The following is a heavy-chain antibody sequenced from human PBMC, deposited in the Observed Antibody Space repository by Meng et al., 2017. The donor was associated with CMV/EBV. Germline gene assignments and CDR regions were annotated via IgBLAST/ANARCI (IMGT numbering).Heavy chain of an antibody. V-gene: IGHV3-21*01. CDR3: AREGYSGELDY. J-gene: IGHJ4*02. CDR2: ISSSSSYI. CDR1: GFTFSSYS. Sequence: GGSLRLSCVASGFTFSSYSMNWVRQATGKRLEWVSSISSSSSYIYYADSVKGRFTIYRDNAKNSLYLQMNSLRAEDTAVYYCAREGYSGELDYWGQGTLVTVSS. D-gene: IGHD6-13*01.